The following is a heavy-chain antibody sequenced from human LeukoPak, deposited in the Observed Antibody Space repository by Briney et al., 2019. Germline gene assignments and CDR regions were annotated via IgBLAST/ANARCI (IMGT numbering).Heavy chain of an antibody. CDR1: GFIFGDHA. D-gene: IGHD3-10*01. CDR3: TRGPIDLWLHNGMDV. CDR2: IRSKAYRGTT. Sequence: PGGSLRLSCTAFGFIFGDHAMSWVRQAPGKGLEWVGFIRSKAYRGTTEYDASVKGRFTISSDDSIGIAHLQMNSLRTEDTAVYYCTRGPIDLWLHNGMDVWGQGTTVIVSS. J-gene: IGHJ6*02. V-gene: IGHV3-49*04.